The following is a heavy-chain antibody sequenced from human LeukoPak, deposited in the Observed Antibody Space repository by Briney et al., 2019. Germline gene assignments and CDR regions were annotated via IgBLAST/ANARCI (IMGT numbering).Heavy chain of an antibody. CDR1: GFTFSDYY. Sequence: GGSLRLSCAASGFTFSDYYMSWIRQAPGKGLEWVSYISSIGTTIYYADSVKGRFTISRDNAGNSLYLQMNSLRAEDTAVYYCVRDTYYYDGNPYTFDYWGQGALVTVSS. V-gene: IGHV3-11*01. CDR2: ISSIGTTI. J-gene: IGHJ4*02. CDR3: VRDTYYYDGNPYTFDY. D-gene: IGHD3-22*01.